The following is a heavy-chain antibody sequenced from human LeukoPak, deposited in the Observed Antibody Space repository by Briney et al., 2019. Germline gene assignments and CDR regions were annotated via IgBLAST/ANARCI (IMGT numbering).Heavy chain of an antibody. V-gene: IGHV4-59*01. D-gene: IGHD5-18*01. CDR3: ARDTAMGNFDY. J-gene: IGHJ4*02. CDR1: GGSISSYY. CDR2: IYYSGST. Sequence: SETLSLTCTVSGGSISSYYWSWIRQPPGKGLEWIGYIYYSGSTNYNPSLKSRVTISVDTSKNQFSLKLSSVTAADTAVYYCARDTAMGNFDYWGQGTLVTVSS.